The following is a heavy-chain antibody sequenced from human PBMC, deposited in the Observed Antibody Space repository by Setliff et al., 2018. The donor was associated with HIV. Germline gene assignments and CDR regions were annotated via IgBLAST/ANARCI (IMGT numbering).Heavy chain of an antibody. Sequence: PGGSLRPSCAASGFSFSIYEMNWVRQAPGKGLEWVADIKQDGSKAYYMDSVKGRFTISRDNAENSLYLQMSSLRAEDTAVYYCARKLRPGHGMDVWGQGTTVTVSS. J-gene: IGHJ6*02. D-gene: IGHD3-10*01. CDR1: GFSFSIYE. V-gene: IGHV3-7*01. CDR3: ARKLRPGHGMDV. CDR2: IKQDGSKA.